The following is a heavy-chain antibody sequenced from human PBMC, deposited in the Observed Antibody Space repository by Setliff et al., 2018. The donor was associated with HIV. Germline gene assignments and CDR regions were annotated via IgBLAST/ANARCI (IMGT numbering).Heavy chain of an antibody. Sequence: PGGSLRLSCAASGFNVSTNYMSWVRQAPGKGLEWVSVVYTDDTTYYPDSVKGRFTISRDISKNTVYLRMNSLRAEDTAVYYCARDRLNYYDRSGHWRGWFDPWGQGTLVTVS. CDR2: VYTDDTT. CDR3: ARDRLNYYDRSGHWRGWFDP. CDR1: GFNVSTNY. J-gene: IGHJ5*02. D-gene: IGHD3-22*01. V-gene: IGHV3-53*01.